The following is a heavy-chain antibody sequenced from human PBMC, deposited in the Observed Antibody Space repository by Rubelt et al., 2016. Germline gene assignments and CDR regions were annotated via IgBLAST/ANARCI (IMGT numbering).Heavy chain of an antibody. CDR2: FHSSGST. J-gene: IGHJ4*02. V-gene: IGHV4-34*01. Sequence: QLQLQQWGAGLLKPSETLSLTCAVYGGSFSGYYWSWIRQPPGKGLEWIGSFHSSGSTDYNPSLKSRITISVDTSKNQFSLKLSSVTAADTAMYHCARDVWGENYWGQGTLVTVSS. D-gene: IGHD3-16*01. CDR1: GGSFSGYY. CDR3: ARDVWGENY.